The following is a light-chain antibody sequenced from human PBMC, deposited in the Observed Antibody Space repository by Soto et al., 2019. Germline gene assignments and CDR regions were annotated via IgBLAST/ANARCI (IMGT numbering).Light chain of an antibody. CDR2: EVN. Sequence: QSVLTQPPSASGSPGQSVAISCTGTSSDVGGYNDVSWYQQPPGKAPNLMIYEVNKRASGVPDPFSGSKSCNTAALTVPGLQDEDEADYYGSSDAGNSHVFGTGTKLTVL. V-gene: IGLV2-8*01. CDR1: SSDVGGYND. J-gene: IGLJ1*01. CDR3: SSDAGNSHV.